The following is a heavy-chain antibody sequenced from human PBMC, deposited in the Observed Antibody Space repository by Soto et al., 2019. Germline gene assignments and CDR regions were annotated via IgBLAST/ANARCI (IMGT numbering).Heavy chain of an antibody. D-gene: IGHD3-10*01. V-gene: IGHV3-23*01. CDR2: LIGGHYGT. CDR1: GFTLQNYA. CDR3: AKGKSTGDIDWFDP. J-gene: IGHJ5*02. Sequence: HPGGSLSLSCTASGFTLQNYAMAWVRQAPGKGLEWVSTLIGGHYGTAYSYSVKGRFTVSRDNSKNCLYLQMNSLGVEDTAMYFCAKGKSTGDIDWFDPWGQGSLVTVSS.